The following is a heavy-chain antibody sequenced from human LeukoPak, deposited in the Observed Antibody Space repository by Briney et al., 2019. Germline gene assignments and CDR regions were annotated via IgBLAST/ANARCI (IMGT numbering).Heavy chain of an antibody. V-gene: IGHV4-34*01. CDR3: ARARWVVVVAARRPPGCYFDY. CDR1: GGSFGGYY. Sequence: PSETLSLTCAVYGGSFGGYYWSWIRQPPGKGLEWIGEINHSGSTNYNPSLKSRVTISVDTSKNQFSLKLSSVTAADTAVYYCARARWVVVVAARRPPGCYFDYWGQGTLVTVSS. J-gene: IGHJ4*02. CDR2: INHSGST. D-gene: IGHD2-15*01.